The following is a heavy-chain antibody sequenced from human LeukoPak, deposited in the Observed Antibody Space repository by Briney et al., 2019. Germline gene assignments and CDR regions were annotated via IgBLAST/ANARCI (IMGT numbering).Heavy chain of an antibody. J-gene: IGHJ4*02. CDR3: ARGLHLPDYLSPY. V-gene: IGHV3-21*01. Sequence: GGSLRLSCAASGFTFSSYSMNWVRQAPGKGLEWVSSISSSSSYIYYADSVKGRFTISRDNAKNALYLQMNSLRAEDTAVYYCARGLHLPDYLSPYWGQGTLVTVSS. CDR2: ISSSSSYI. D-gene: IGHD4-11*01. CDR1: GFTFSSYS.